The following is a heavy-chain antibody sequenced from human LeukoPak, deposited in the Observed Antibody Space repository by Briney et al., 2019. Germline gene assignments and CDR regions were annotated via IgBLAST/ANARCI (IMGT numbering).Heavy chain of an antibody. CDR1: GYSFTSYW. V-gene: IGHV5-51*01. J-gene: IGHJ3*02. Sequence: GESLKISCQGSGYSFTSYWIGWVRQMPGKGLEWMGLIYPGDSDTRYGPSFQGQVTISASKSISTAYLQWSSLKASDTAMYYCARRGAANPDAFDIWGQGTMVTVSS. CDR2: IYPGDSDT. CDR3: ARRGAANPDAFDI. D-gene: IGHD4/OR15-4a*01.